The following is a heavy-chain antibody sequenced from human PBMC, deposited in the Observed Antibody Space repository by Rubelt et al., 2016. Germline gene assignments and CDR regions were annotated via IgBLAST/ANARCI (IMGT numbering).Heavy chain of an antibody. V-gene: IGHV3-23*01. Sequence: QLQESGPGLVKPLETPSLTCTVSGGSINSNDYYWGWIRQPPGKGLEWVSTISSSGSDSYYADSVKGRFTSSRDNSENTRYLQVKSLVVEDTAIYYCARSNAVDIWGQVTMVTVSS. CDR1: GGSINSNDYY. CDR2: ISSSGSDS. CDR3: ARSNAVDI. J-gene: IGHJ3*02.